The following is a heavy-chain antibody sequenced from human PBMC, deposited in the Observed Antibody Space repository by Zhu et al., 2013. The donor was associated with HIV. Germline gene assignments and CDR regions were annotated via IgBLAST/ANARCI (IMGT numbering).Heavy chain of an antibody. CDR1: GYTFNDYS. J-gene: IGHJ6*02. CDR3: ARGGQSGSESYGLDV. CDR2: INPNTGGT. V-gene: IGHV1-2*02. Sequence: QAHLVQSGAEVKRPGTSVKVSCKASGYTFNDYSIHWVRHAPEQGLEWMGWINPNTGGTNYAQKFQGRVTMTRDTSISTAYMELSRLRSDDTAVFYCARGGQSGSESYGLDVWGQGTTVTVSS. D-gene: IGHD3-10*01.